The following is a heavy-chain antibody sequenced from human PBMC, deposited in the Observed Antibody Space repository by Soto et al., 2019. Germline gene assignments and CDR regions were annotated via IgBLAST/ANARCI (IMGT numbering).Heavy chain of an antibody. CDR2: ISSSGGST. J-gene: IGHJ3*02. CDR1: GFTFSSYA. CDR3: AKAIEVEMAVDAFDI. Sequence: GGSLRLSCAASGFTFSSYAMSWVRQAPGKGLEWVSAISSSGGSTYYADSVKGRCTISRDNSKNTLYLQMNSLRAEDTAVYYCAKAIEVEMAVDAFDIWGQGTMVTVSS. V-gene: IGHV3-23*01. D-gene: IGHD6-19*01.